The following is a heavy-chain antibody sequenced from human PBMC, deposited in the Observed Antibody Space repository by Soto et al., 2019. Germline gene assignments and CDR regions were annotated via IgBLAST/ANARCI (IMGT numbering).Heavy chain of an antibody. V-gene: IGHV3-23*01. CDR2: ISGSGGST. CDR1: GFTFSSYA. J-gene: IGHJ4*02. Sequence: EVQLLESGGGLVQPGGSLRLSCAASGFTFSSYAMSWVRQPPGKGRGWVAAISGSGGSTYYADSVKGRFTISRENSKNTLYLQMNSLRAEDAAVYYCAKDLVGSNADYYDYWGQGTLVTVSS. D-gene: IGHD2-15*01. CDR3: AKDLVGSNADYYDY.